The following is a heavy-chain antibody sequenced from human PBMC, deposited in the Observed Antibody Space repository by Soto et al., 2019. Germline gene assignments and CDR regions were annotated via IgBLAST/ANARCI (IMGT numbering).Heavy chain of an antibody. V-gene: IGHV3-23*01. D-gene: IGHD6-19*01. Sequence: EVQLLESGGGLVQPGGSLRLSCAASGFTFSSYAMSWVRQAPGKGLEWVSGISGGGGNTYYADSVKGRFTISRDNSQNTLYLQMNSLRAEDTAVYYCAKFISGWADSFDYWGQGTLVTVSS. J-gene: IGHJ4*02. CDR3: AKFISGWADSFDY. CDR1: GFTFSSYA. CDR2: ISGGGGNT.